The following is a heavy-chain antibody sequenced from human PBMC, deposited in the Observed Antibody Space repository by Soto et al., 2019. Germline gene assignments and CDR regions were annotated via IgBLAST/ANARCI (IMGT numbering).Heavy chain of an antibody. CDR1: GGSISSGGYY. CDR2: IYYSGST. Sequence: QVQLQESGPGLVKPSQTLSLTCTVSGGSISSGGYYWSWIRQHPGKGLEWIGYIYYSGSTYYNTSLKIRVTISVDTSRNQFALKLSSVTAADTAVYYCARGSYYDSSGYYGPWGQGTLVTVSS. D-gene: IGHD3-22*01. V-gene: IGHV4-31*03. CDR3: ARGSYYDSSGYYGP. J-gene: IGHJ5*02.